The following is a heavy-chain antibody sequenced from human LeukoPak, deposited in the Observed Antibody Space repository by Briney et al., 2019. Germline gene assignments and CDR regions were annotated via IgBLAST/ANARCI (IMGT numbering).Heavy chain of an antibody. J-gene: IGHJ4*02. D-gene: IGHD3-3*01. V-gene: IGHV3-33*06. Sequence: GGSLRLSCAASGFSFSTYGMHWVRQAPGKGLEWVALIWNAGTNTYYADSVKGRFTISRDNSKNTLYLQMNSLRAEDTAVYYCAKGFGYDFWSGYSIYFDYWGQGTLVTVSS. CDR3: AKGFGYDFWSGYSIYFDY. CDR1: GFSFSTYG. CDR2: IWNAGTNT.